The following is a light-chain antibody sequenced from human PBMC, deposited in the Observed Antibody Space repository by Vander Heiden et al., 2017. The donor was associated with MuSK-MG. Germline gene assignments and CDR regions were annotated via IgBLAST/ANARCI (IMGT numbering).Light chain of an antibody. CDR1: QNVNSN. CDR3: QQYNNWPLT. Sequence: EIVLTQSPATLSVSLAEWATLSCRASQNVNSNLAWYQQKPGQAPRLVIYGASTRATGIQARFSGSGSGTEFTLTISSLQSEDFAVYSCQQYNNWPLTFGGGTKVEIK. V-gene: IGKV3-15*01. J-gene: IGKJ4*01. CDR2: GAS.